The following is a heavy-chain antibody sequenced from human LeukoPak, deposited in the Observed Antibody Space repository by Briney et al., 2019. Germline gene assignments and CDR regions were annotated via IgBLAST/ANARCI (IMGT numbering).Heavy chain of an antibody. J-gene: IGHJ5*02. CDR2: IYTSGST. CDR1: GGSISSSTYY. V-gene: IGHV4-61*02. Sequence: SETLSLTCTVSGGSISSSTYYWSWIRQPAGKGLEWIGRIYTSGSTNYNPSLKSRVTMSVDTSKNQFSLKLSSVTAADTAVYYCARHLVLRGYYGSGSYRFGWFDPWGQGTLVTVSS. D-gene: IGHD3-10*01. CDR3: ARHLVLRGYYGSGSYRFGWFDP.